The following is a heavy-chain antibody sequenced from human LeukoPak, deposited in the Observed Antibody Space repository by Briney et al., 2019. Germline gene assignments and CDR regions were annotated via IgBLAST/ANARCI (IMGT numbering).Heavy chain of an antibody. CDR1: GFTFSSYA. J-gene: IGHJ4*02. V-gene: IGHV3-30*09. CDR2: ISYDGSNK. D-gene: IGHD5-18*01. CDR3: ARPDTAMVSFDY. Sequence: GRSLRLSCAASGFTFSSYAMHWVRQVPGKGLEWVAVISYDGSNKYYADSVKGRFAISRDNSKNTLYLQMNSLRAEDTAVYYCARPDTAMVSFDYWGQGTLVTVSS.